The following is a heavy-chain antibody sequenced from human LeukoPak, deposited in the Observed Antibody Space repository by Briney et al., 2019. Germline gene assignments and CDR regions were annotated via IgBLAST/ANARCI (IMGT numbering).Heavy chain of an antibody. V-gene: IGHV4-4*02. CDR3: AREPHYDLLTGYALGYLDL. D-gene: IGHD3-9*01. Sequence: SETLSLTCAVSGGSISISNSNWWSWVRQPPGKGLEWIGEISHSGSTNYNPSLKGRVTISVDKSKNQFSLKLSSVTAADTAVYYCAREPHYDLLTGYALGYLDLWGRGTLLTVSS. J-gene: IGHJ2*01. CDR2: ISHSGST. CDR1: GGSISISNSNW.